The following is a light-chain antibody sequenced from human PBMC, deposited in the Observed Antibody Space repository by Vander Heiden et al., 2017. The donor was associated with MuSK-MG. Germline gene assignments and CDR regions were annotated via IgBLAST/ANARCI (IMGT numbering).Light chain of an antibody. V-gene: IGKV1-9*01. Sequence: DIQLTQSPSFLSASVGDRVTITCRASQVIDSYLAWYQQTPGKAPKLLIFAASTLQSGVPSRFSGSGSGTEFTLTVSSLQPEDFATYYCQQLNSFPNTFGHGTKVDIK. CDR3: QQLNSFPNT. CDR1: QVIDSY. J-gene: IGKJ3*01. CDR2: AAS.